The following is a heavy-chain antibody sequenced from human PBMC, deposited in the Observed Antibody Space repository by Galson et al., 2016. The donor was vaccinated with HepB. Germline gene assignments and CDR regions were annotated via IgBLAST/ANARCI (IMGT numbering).Heavy chain of an antibody. V-gene: IGHV3-48*02. J-gene: IGHJ4*02. Sequence: SLRLSCAASGFPFSSYNMIWVRQAPGKGLEWILHISSSGSTIYYADSVRGRFTISRDNAKDSLSLQMNSLRDEDTAVYYCARAPNPSDYWGQGTLVTVSS. CDR2: ISSSGSTI. D-gene: IGHD2-8*01. CDR3: ARAPNPSDY. CDR1: GFPFSSYN.